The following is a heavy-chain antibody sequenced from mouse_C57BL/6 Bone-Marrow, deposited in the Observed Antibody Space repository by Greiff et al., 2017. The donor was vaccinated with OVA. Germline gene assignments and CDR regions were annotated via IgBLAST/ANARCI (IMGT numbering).Heavy chain of an antibody. Sequence: QVQLKESGAELVRPGASVKLSCKASGYTFTDYYINWVKQRPGQGLEWIARIYPGSGNTYYNEKFKGKATLTAEKSSSTAYMQLSSLTSEDSAVYFCARIVDYWGQGTTLTVSS. V-gene: IGHV1-76*01. CDR3: ARIVDY. CDR2: IYPGSGNT. J-gene: IGHJ2*01. CDR1: GYTFTDYY.